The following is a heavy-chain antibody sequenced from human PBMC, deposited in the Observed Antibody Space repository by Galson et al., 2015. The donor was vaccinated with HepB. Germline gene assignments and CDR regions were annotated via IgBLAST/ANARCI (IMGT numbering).Heavy chain of an antibody. D-gene: IGHD6-13*01. CDR2: ISSSSSYI. V-gene: IGHV3-21*01. Sequence: SLRLSCAASGFTFSSYSMNWVRQAPGKGLEWVSSISSSSSYIYYADSVKGRFTIPRDNAKNSLYLQMNSLRAEDTAVYYCARSGIAAAGRWDDNWFDPWGQGTLVTVSS. CDR3: ARSGIAAAGRWDDNWFDP. J-gene: IGHJ5*02. CDR1: GFTFSSYS.